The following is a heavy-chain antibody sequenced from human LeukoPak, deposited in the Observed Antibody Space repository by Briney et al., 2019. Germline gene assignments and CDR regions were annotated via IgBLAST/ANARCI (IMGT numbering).Heavy chain of an antibody. CDR2: IYTSGST. J-gene: IGHJ1*01. V-gene: IGHV4-4*07. CDR1: GGSISSYY. D-gene: IGHD3-16*01. CDR3: ARTRADPSGAITFGYFQH. Sequence: SETLSLTCTVSGGSISSYYWSSIRQPAGKGLEWIGRIYTSGSTNYNPSLKSRVTMSVDTSKNQFSLKLSSVTAADTAVYYCARTRADPSGAITFGYFQHWGQGTLVTVSS.